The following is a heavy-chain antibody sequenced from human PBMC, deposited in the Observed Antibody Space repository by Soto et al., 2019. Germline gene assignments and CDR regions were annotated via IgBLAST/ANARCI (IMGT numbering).Heavy chain of an antibody. CDR1: GFTFSTYW. V-gene: IGHV3-74*01. CDR2: INSDGSTT. J-gene: IGHJ4*02. Sequence: EVQLVESGGGLVQPGGSLTLSCAASGFTFSTYWMHWVRQAPGKGLVWVSRINSDGSTTDYADSVRGRCTISRDNAKNTLYLQVNSMRAEATAVYYCARDQEYCSGGSCYEAGYWGQGTLVTASS. D-gene: IGHD2-15*01. CDR3: ARDQEYCSGGSCYEAGY.